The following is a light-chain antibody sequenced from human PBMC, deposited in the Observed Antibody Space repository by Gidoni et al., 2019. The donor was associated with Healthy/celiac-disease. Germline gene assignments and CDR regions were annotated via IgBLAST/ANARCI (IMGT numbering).Light chain of an antibody. CDR2: RNN. CDR1: SSNIGSNY. CDR3: AAWDDSLSGPL. J-gene: IGLJ2*01. V-gene: IGLV1-47*01. Sequence: QSVLTQPPSASGTPGQGVTTSCSGSSSNIGSNYVYWYQQLPGTAPQLLIYRNNPRPSGVPDRFSGSKSGTSASLAISGLRSEDEADYYCAAWDDSLSGPLFGGGTKLTVL.